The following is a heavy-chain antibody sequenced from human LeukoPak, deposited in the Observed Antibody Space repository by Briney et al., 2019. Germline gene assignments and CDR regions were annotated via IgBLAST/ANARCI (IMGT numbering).Heavy chain of an antibody. CDR2: MYYSGST. V-gene: IGHV4-39*01. CDR3: ARIRGTGMPDY. J-gene: IGHJ4*02. D-gene: IGHD1-1*01. Sequence: SETLSVTCTVSGGSISSSSYYWGWIRQPPGKGLEWIGSMYYSGSTYYNASLKSRVTISVDTSKNHFSLSLTSVTAADTAVYYCARIRGTGMPDYWDQGTLVTVSS. CDR1: GGSISSSSYY.